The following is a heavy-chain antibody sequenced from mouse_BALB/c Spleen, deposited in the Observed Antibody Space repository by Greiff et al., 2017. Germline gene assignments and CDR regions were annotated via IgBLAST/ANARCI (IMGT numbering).Heavy chain of an antibody. V-gene: IGHV2-2*02. CDR2: IWSGGST. CDR3: ARYGYDVGVDY. J-gene: IGHJ2*01. CDR1: GFSFTSYG. Sequence: QVQLKESGPGLVQPSQSLSITCTASGFSFTSYGVHWVRQSPGKGLEWLGVIWSGGSTDYNAAFISRLSISKDNSKSQVFFKMNSLQANDTAVYYSARYGYDVGVDYWGQGTTLTVSS. D-gene: IGHD2-2*01.